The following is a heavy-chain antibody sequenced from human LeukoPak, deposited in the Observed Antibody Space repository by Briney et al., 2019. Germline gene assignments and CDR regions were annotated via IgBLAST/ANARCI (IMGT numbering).Heavy chain of an antibody. D-gene: IGHD6-19*01. CDR1: GGSISSGGYY. J-gene: IGHJ4*02. V-gene: IGHV4-30-2*01. CDR2: IYHSGST. CDR3: ARGYSSGWYRG. Sequence: SETLSLSCTVSGGSISSGGYYWSWIRQPPGKGLEWIGYIYHSGSTYYNPSLKSRVTISVDRSKNQFSLKLSSVTAADTAVYYCARGYSSGWYRGWGQGTLVTVSS.